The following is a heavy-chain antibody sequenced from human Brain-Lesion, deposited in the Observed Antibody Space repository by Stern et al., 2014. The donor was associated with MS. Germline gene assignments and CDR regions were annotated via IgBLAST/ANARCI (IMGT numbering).Heavy chain of an antibody. CDR1: GYTFTGYY. CDR3: ATYYYDSTGYNDF. Sequence: MQLVESGAEVKKPGASVKVSCKASGYTFTGYYMPRARQAPGQGLEWMGWINPKSGGTNYAQKFQGWVTMTRDTSINTAYMELSRLRSDDTAVYYCATYYYDSTGYNDFWGQGTLVTVSS. CDR2: INPKSGGT. J-gene: IGHJ4*02. V-gene: IGHV1-2*04. D-gene: IGHD3-22*01.